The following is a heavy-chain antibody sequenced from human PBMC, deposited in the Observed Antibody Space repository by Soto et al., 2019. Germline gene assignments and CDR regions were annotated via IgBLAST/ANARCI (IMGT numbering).Heavy chain of an antibody. Sequence: QVQLVQSGAEAKKPGASVKVSCKASGYTFIAYHIHWLRQAPGQGLEWMGWINPNSGGTNYAQEFQDRVTMTRETSISTAYMELSRLTSDDTAMYYCAKDHVSGWYEYFDYWGQGTLVTVSP. D-gene: IGHD6-19*01. CDR2: INPNSGGT. V-gene: IGHV1-2*02. J-gene: IGHJ4*02. CDR3: AKDHVSGWYEYFDY. CDR1: GYTFIAYH.